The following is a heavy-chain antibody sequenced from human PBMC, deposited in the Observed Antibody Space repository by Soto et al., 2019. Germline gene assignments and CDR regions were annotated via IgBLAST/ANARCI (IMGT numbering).Heavy chain of an antibody. CDR2: VYYSGTT. CDR1: AGYVGDHGDC. J-gene: IGHJ4*02. Sequence: LCLPWSVAAGYVGDHGDCWICHMQSPATRLEWIGYVYYSGTTNYNPSLKSRVTISVDLSKNQFSLRLSSVTTADTALYYCARTTAVPNTLRSRSFFDYWRQGTLVTVSS. CDR3: ARTTAVPNTLRSRSFFDY. V-gene: IGHV4-61*08. D-gene: IGHD4-17*01.